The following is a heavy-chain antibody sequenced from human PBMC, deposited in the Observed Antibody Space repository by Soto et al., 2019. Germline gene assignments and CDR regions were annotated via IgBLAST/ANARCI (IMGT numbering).Heavy chain of an antibody. D-gene: IGHD1-1*01. V-gene: IGHV3-53*04. Sequence: EVHLVESGGGLVLPGGSLRLSCAASELTISDNYMNWVRQAPGKGLEWVSVMYSDGTTYYADSVQGRFSISRHSSKNTLFLRMNSLRAEDTAVYYCARVPWNNGDYYYMDVWGKGTTVTASS. CDR3: ARVPWNNGDYYYMDV. CDR1: ELTISDNY. CDR2: MYSDGTT. J-gene: IGHJ6*03.